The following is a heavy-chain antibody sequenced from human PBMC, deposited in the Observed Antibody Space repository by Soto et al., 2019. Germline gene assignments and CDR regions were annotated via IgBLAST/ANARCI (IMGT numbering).Heavy chain of an antibody. Sequence: QVQLQQLGAGLLKPSETLSLTCAVYGGSFSGYYWGWIRQPPGRGLEWIGEINHSGSTNYNPSLQCQVIISGDTSNNQFYLHLISVPPSDTATYSRRRVDGSWSQSNLATVSS. D-gene: IGHD5-12*01. V-gene: IGHV4-34*02. CDR1: GGSFSGYY. CDR3: RRVDGS. J-gene: IGHJ1*01. CDR2: INHSGST.